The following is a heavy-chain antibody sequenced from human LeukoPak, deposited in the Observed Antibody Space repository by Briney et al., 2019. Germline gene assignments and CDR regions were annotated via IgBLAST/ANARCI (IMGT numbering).Heavy chain of an antibody. D-gene: IGHD3-22*01. J-gene: IGHJ4*02. CDR1: GFTFDDYS. CDR3: AKAKTKYDISGHGLDY. CDR2: TSCNSGSI. Sequence: GWSLTLSCPASGFTFDDYSMHWVRQPPAKGREGGAGTSCNSGSIGYADSVKGRFTISRDNAKNSLYLQMNSLRAEDTVLYYCAKAKTKYDISGHGLDYWGQGTLVTVSS. V-gene: IGHV3-9*01.